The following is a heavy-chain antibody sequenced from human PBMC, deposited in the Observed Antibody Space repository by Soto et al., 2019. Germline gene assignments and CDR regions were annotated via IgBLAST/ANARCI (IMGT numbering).Heavy chain of an antibody. Sequence: ASVKVSCKASGYTFTSYYMRWVRQAPGQGLEWMGWINPNSGGTNYAQKFQGWVTMTRDTSISTAYMELSRLRSDDTAVYYCARGLRYFDWPTFDYWGQGTLVTVSS. D-gene: IGHD3-9*01. CDR3: ARGLRYFDWPTFDY. CDR2: INPNSGGT. V-gene: IGHV1-2*04. J-gene: IGHJ4*02. CDR1: GYTFTSYY.